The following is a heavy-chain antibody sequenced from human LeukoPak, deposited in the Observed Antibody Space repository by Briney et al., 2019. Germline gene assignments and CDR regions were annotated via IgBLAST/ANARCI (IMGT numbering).Heavy chain of an antibody. Sequence: SETLSLACTVSGGSMSSYYWSWIRQPPGKGLEWIGYIYFSGSTNYNPSLQSRLTISVDTSKNQFSLRLTSVTAADTAIYYCARGGWSLDYWGPGTLVTVSS. V-gene: IGHV4-59*01. D-gene: IGHD6-19*01. J-gene: IGHJ4*02. CDR3: ARGGWSLDY. CDR2: IYFSGST. CDR1: GGSMSSYY.